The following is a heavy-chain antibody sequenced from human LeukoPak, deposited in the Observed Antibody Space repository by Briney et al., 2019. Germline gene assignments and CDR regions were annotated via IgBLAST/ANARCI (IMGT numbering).Heavy chain of an antibody. CDR2: FDPEDGET. J-gene: IGHJ3*02. CDR1: GYTLTELS. CDR3: ATERAYCGGDCTDAFDI. D-gene: IGHD2-21*02. Sequence: ASVKVSCKVSGYTLTELSMHWVRQAPGKGLEWMGGFDPEDGETIYAQKFQGRVTMTEDTSTDTAYMELSSLRSEDTAVYYCATERAYCGGDCTDAFDIWGQGTMVTVSS. V-gene: IGHV1-24*01.